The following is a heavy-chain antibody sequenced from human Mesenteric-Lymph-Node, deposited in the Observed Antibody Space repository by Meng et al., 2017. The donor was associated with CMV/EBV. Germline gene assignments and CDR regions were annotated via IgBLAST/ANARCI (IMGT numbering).Heavy chain of an antibody. CDR2: IYYSGTT. CDR3: ARGSRGYGGNFDY. CDR1: GFTFSSYE. D-gene: IGHD4-23*01. J-gene: IGHJ4*02. V-gene: IGHV4-59*01. Sequence: GSLRLSCAASGFTFSSYEMNWVRQAPGKGLEWIGYIYYSGTTNYNPSLKSRVTILIDTSNNHFSLSLSSVTAADTAVYYCARGSRGYGGNFDYWGQGNLVTVSS.